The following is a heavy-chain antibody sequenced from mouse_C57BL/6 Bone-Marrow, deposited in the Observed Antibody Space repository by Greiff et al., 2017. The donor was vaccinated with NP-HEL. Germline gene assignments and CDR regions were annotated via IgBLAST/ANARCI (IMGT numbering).Heavy chain of an antibody. Sequence: EVKLVESGGDLVKPGGSLKLSCAASGFTFSSYGMSWVRQTPDTRLEWVATISSGGSYTYYPDSVTGRFTISRDNAKNTLYLQMSRLKSEDTAMYYCARRGYWYFEVWGTGTTVTVSS. J-gene: IGHJ1*03. V-gene: IGHV5-6*02. CDR2: ISSGGSYT. CDR1: GFTFSSYG. CDR3: ARRGYWYFEV.